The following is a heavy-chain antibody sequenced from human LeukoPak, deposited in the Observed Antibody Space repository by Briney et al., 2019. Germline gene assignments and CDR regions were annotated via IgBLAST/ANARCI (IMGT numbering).Heavy chain of an antibody. J-gene: IGHJ4*02. D-gene: IGHD6-6*01. CDR3: ARLGTSSSGPIDY. V-gene: IGHV4-39*07. CDR1: GGSISSSSYY. CDR2: IYHSGST. Sequence: SETLSLTCTVSGGSISSSSYYWGWIRQPPGKGLEWIGSIYHSGSTNYNPSLKSRVTISVDTSKNQFSLKLSSVTAADTAVYYCARLGTSSSGPIDYWGQGTLVTVSS.